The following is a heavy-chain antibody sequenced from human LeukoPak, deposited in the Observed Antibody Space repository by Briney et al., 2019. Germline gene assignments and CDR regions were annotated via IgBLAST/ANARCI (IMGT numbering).Heavy chain of an antibody. CDR1: GYTFTGYY. J-gene: IGHJ6*03. Sequence: ASVKVSCKASGYTFTGYYMHWVRQAPGQGLEWMGWINPNSGGTNYTQKFQGRVTMTRDTSISTAYMELSRLRSDDTAVYYCASNLDLRGYYYYYMDVWGKGTTVTVSS. D-gene: IGHD3-10*01. V-gene: IGHV1-2*02. CDR3: ASNLDLRGYYYYYMDV. CDR2: INPNSGGT.